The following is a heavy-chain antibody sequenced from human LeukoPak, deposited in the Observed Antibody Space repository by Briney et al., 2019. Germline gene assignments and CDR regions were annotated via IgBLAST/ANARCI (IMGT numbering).Heavy chain of an antibody. CDR1: GFNVSDNY. V-gene: IGHV3-53*01. J-gene: IGHJ6*03. Sequence: GGSLRLSCAVSGFNVSDNYMSWVRQAPGKGLEWVSLIYSGETTLYADSVKGRFTISRNNAQKSLFLQMDSLREEDTAVYYCARAGPAYTSSPYYQFYYIDVWGKGTAVTVSS. CDR2: IYSGETT. CDR3: ARAGPAYTSSPYYQFYYIDV. D-gene: IGHD2-15*01.